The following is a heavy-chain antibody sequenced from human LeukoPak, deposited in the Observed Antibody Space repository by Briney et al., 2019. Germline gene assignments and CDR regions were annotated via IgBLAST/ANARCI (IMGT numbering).Heavy chain of an antibody. CDR3: AHRWIGDS. V-gene: IGHV3-23*01. J-gene: IGHJ4*02. CDR1: GFTFYTYA. D-gene: IGHD2-2*03. Sequence: GGSLRLSCATSGFTFYTYAMSWVRQAPGKGLEWVSGISQSGDTTHYADSVKGRFTISRDNSKSTLYLQMNSLRAENTALYYRAHRWIGDSWGQGTLVTVSS. CDR2: ISQSGDTT.